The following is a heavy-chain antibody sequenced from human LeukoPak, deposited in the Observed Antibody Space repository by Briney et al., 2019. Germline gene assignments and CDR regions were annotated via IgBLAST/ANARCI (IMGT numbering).Heavy chain of an antibody. CDR2: IYYSGST. J-gene: IGHJ6*02. Sequence: SQTLPLTCTVSGDSISSYYWSWIRQPPGKGLEWIGYIYYSGSTKYNPSLKSRVTISVDTSKNQFSLRLSSVTAADTAVYYCARVAGYSSFYYFQGMDVWGQGTTVTVSS. CDR1: GDSISSYY. V-gene: IGHV4-59*01. D-gene: IGHD6-13*01. CDR3: ARVAGYSSFYYFQGMDV.